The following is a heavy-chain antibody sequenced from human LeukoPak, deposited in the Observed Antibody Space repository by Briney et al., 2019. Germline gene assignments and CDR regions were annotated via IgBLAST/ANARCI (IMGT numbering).Heavy chain of an antibody. Sequence: SETLSLTCAVYGGSFSGYYWSWIRQPPGKGLEWIGEINHSGSTNYNPSLKSRVTISVDTSKNQFSLKLSSVTAADTAVYYRARGFSSGGYYDSSGPADYWGQGTLVTVSS. CDR3: ARGFSSGGYYDSSGPADY. CDR1: GGSFSGYY. D-gene: IGHD3-22*01. V-gene: IGHV4-34*01. J-gene: IGHJ4*02. CDR2: INHSGST.